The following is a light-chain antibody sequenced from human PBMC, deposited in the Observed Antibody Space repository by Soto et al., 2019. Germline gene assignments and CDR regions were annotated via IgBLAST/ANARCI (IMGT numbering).Light chain of an antibody. Sequence: QSALTQPASVSGSTGQSITISCTGTSSDVGGYNYVSWYQQHPGKAPKLMIYEVSNRPSGVSNRFSGSKSGNKASLTISGLQAEDEADYYCSSYTSSSTLVFGTGTKLT. CDR3: SSYTSSSTLV. J-gene: IGLJ1*01. V-gene: IGLV2-14*01. CDR1: SSDVGGYNY. CDR2: EVS.